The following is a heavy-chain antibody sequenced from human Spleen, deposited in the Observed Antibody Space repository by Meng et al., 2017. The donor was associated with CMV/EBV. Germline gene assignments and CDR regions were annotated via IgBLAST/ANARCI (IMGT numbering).Heavy chain of an antibody. D-gene: IGHD1-14*01. CDR3: ASQPRSDYYFDY. Sequence: GESLKISCTASEFNFTSYSMNWVRQAPGKGLEWVSYISSSSSYIYYADSVKGRFTISRDNAKNSLYLQMNSLRAEDTAVYYCASQPRSDYYFDYWGQGTLVTVSS. CDR1: EFNFTSYS. CDR2: ISSSSSYI. V-gene: IGHV3-21*05. J-gene: IGHJ4*02.